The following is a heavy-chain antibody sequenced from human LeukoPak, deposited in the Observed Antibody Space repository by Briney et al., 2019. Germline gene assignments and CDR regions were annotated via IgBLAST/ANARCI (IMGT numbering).Heavy chain of an antibody. V-gene: IGHV3-23*01. CDR3: VRGLSGVSSWYFDL. J-gene: IGHJ2*01. D-gene: IGHD7-27*01. CDR1: GFTFSSCA. Sequence: GGSLRLSCAASGFTFSSCAMSWVRQAPGKGLEWVSAISGSAVSTYYADSVRGRFTISRDISKNTMYLQMNNLGAEDTALYYCVRGLSGVSSWYFDLWGRGTLISVSS. CDR2: ISGSAVST.